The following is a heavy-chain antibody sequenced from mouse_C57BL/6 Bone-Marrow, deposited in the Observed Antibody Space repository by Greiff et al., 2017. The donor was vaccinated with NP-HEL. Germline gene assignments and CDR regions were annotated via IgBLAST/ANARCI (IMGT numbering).Heavy chain of an antibody. Sequence: EVKLMESGAELVKPGASVKLSCTASGFNIKDYYMHWVKQRTEQGLEWIGRIDPEDGETKYAPKFQGKATITADTASNTAYLQLSSLTSEDTAVYYCARGDYGSSPFAYWGQGTLVTVSA. V-gene: IGHV14-2*01. CDR1: GFNIKDYY. D-gene: IGHD1-1*01. CDR3: ARGDYGSSPFAY. J-gene: IGHJ3*01. CDR2: IDPEDGET.